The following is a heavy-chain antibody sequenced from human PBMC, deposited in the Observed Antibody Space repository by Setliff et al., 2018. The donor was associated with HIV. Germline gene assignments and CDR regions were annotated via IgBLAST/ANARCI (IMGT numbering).Heavy chain of an antibody. CDR1: GGSISSSGNY. J-gene: IGHJ6*02. CDR3: ARDLSPYGSGDPYYYYGMDV. D-gene: IGHD3-10*01. CDR2: IYHTGTT. V-gene: IGHV4-31*03. Sequence: PSETLSLTCTVSGGSISSSGNYWTWIRQRPGKGLEWNGYIYHTGTTYYHPSLKSRVLISVDTSNNQFSLRLSSVTAADTAVYYCARDLSPYGSGDPYYYYGMDVCGQGTTVTVSS.